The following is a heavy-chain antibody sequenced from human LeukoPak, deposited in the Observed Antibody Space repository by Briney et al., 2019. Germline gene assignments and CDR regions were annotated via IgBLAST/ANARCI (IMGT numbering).Heavy chain of an antibody. V-gene: IGHV3-21*01. J-gene: IGHJ4*02. CDR3: VTSGCSGATCYFYFDY. CDR1: GFTFSSYS. Sequence: GGSLRLSCAASGFTFSSYSMNWVRQAPGKGLKWVSSINYSGTNMYYADSVKGRFTISRDNAKNSLFLQMNSLRPEDTAVYYCVTSGCSGATCYFYFDYWGQGTLVTVSS. CDR2: INYSGTNM. D-gene: IGHD2-15*01.